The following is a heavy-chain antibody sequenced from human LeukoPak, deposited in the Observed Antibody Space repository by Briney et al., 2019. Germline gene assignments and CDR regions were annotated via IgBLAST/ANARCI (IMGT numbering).Heavy chain of an antibody. V-gene: IGHV3-30*04. D-gene: IGHD3-22*01. CDR1: GFTFSSYA. Sequence: PGGSLRLSCAASGFTFSSYAMHWVRQAPGKGLEWVAVISYDGSNKYYADSVKGRFTISRDNSKNTLYLQMNSLRAEDTAVYYCAGDAPNDSSGSLDYWGQGTLVTVSS. J-gene: IGHJ4*02. CDR3: AGDAPNDSSGSLDY. CDR2: ISYDGSNK.